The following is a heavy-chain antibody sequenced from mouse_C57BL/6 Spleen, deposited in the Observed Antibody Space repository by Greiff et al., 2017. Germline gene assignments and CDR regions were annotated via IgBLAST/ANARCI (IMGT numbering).Heavy chain of an antibody. V-gene: IGHV7-3*01. CDR2: IRNKANGYTT. CDR3: ARRGYDGNWFAY. J-gene: IGHJ3*01. D-gene: IGHD2-2*01. CDR1: GFTFTDYY. Sequence: EVQGVESGGGLVQPGGSLSLSCAASGFTFTDYYMRWVRQPPGKALEWLGFIRNKANGYTTEYSASVKGRFTIARDNSQSILYLQMNALRAEDSATYYCARRGYDGNWFAYWGQGTLVTVSA.